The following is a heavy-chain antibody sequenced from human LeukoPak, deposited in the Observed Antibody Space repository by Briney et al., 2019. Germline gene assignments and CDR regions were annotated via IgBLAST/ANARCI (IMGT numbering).Heavy chain of an antibody. D-gene: IGHD6-13*01. CDR1: GFTFSSYG. J-gene: IGHJ4*02. CDR3: AKDRGYSTTWNLFDY. Sequence: GGSLRLSCAASGFTFSSYGMHWVRQAPGKGLEWVAFIRFDGGNKYYADSVKGRFTISRDNSKNTLYLQMNSLRAEDTAVYYCAKDRGYSTTWNLFDYWGQGTLVTVSS. V-gene: IGHV3-30*02. CDR2: IRFDGGNK.